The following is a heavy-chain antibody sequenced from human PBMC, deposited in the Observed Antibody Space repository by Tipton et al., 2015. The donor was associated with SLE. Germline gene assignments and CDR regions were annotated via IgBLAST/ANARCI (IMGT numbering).Heavy chain of an antibody. CDR3: ARAHPINYYHSSGYYSHAFDI. V-gene: IGHV4-34*01. CDR1: GGSFSGYY. J-gene: IGHJ3*02. CDR2: INHSGST. D-gene: IGHD3-22*01. Sequence: TLSLTCAVYGGSFSGYYWSWIRQPPGKGLEWIGEINHSGSTNYNPSLKSRVTISVDRSKNQFSLKLSSVTAADTAVYYCARAHPINYYHSSGYYSHAFDIWGQGTMVTVSS.